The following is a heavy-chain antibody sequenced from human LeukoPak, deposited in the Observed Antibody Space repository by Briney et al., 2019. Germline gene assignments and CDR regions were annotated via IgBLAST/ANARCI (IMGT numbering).Heavy chain of an antibody. CDR1: GYTFTGYY. J-gene: IGHJ5*02. D-gene: IGHD3-10*01. V-gene: IGHV1-2*02. CDR3: ARRLWFGELSWFDP. CDR2: INPNSGGT. Sequence: ASVKVSCKASGYTFTGYYMHWVRQAPGQGLEWMGWINPNSGGTSYAQKFQGRVTMTRDTSISTAYMELSRLRSDDTAVYYCARRLWFGELSWFDPWGQGTLVTVSS.